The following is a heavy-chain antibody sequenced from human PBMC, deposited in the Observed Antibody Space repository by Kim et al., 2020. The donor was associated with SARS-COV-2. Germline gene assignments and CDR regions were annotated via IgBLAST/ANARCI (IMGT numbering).Heavy chain of an antibody. CDR1: GYTFTSYG. CDR3: ARDSSGGEEQVVTAIHYYYVVDV. V-gene: IGHV1-18*04. J-gene: IGHJ6*02. D-gene: IGHD2-21*02. CDR2: ISAYNGNT. Sequence: ASVKVSCKASGYTFTSYGISWVRQAPGQGLEWMGWISAYNGNTNYAQKLQGRVTMTTDTSTSTAYMELRSLRSDDTAVYYCARDSSGGEEQVVTAIHYYYVVDVWGQGTTVAVSS.